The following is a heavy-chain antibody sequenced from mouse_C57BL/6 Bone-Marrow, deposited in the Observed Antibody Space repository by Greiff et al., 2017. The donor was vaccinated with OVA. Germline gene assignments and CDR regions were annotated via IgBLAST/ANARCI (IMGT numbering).Heavy chain of an antibody. Sequence: VQLQQSGAELVKPGASVKLSCTASGFNIKDYYMHWVKQRTEQGLEWIGRIDPEDGETKYAPKFQGKATITADTSSNTAYLQLSSLTSEDTAVYYGASPTAQATSFYAMDYWGQGTSVTVSS. CDR1: GFNIKDYY. V-gene: IGHV14-2*01. J-gene: IGHJ4*01. CDR3: ASPTAQATSFYAMDY. CDR2: IDPEDGET. D-gene: IGHD3-2*02.